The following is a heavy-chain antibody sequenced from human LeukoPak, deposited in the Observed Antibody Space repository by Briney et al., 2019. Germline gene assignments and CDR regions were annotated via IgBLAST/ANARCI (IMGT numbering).Heavy chain of an antibody. V-gene: IGHV4-31*03. CDR1: GGSISSGGYY. CDR3: ARAFYYDSSGYLGPAFDI. J-gene: IGHJ3*02. D-gene: IGHD3-22*01. Sequence: KASETLSLTCTVSGGSISSGGYYWSWIRQHPGKGLEWIGYIYYSGSTYYNPSLKSRVTISVDTSKNQSSLKLSSVTAADTAVYYCARAFYYDSSGYLGPAFDIWGQGTMVTVSS. CDR2: IYYSGST.